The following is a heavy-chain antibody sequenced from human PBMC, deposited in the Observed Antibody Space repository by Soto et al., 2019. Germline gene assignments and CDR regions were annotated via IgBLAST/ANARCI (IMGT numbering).Heavy chain of an antibody. J-gene: IGHJ4*02. Sequence: LRLSCETSGFSFSVYGMHWVRQAPGKGLEWVAVIWYDASKQFYAASVEGRFTISRDNSKAILYLQMNSLRAEDTAVYYCAAWAEGATEVHWGQGTLVTVSS. D-gene: IGHD2-15*01. V-gene: IGHV3-33*01. CDR1: GFSFSVYG. CDR3: AAWAEGATEVH. CDR2: IWYDASKQ.